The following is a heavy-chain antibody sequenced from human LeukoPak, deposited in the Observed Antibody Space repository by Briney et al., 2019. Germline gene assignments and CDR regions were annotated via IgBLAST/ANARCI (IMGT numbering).Heavy chain of an antibody. Sequence: PGGSLRLSCAASGFTFSSYAMSWVRQAPGKGLEWVSVIYSGGNTDYADSVKGRFTISRDNSKNTLYLQMNSLRAEDTAVYYCARVVDSSGYYWGQGTLVTVSS. V-gene: IGHV3-53*01. D-gene: IGHD3-22*01. CDR2: IYSGGNT. CDR3: ARVVDSSGYY. J-gene: IGHJ4*02. CDR1: GFTFSSYA.